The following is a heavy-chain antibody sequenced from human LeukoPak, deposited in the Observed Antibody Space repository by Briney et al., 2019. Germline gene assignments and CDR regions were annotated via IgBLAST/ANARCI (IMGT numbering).Heavy chain of an antibody. V-gene: IGHV4-34*01. CDR3: ARGRPLNYYGSGSYYDY. D-gene: IGHD3-10*01. CDR2: INHSGST. CDR1: GGSFSGYY. Sequence: PSETLSLTCAVYGGSFSGYYWSWIRQPPEKGLEWIGEINHSGSTNYNPSLKSRVTISVDTSKNQFSLKLSSVTAADTAVYYCARGRPLNYYGSGSYYDYWGQGTLVTVSS. J-gene: IGHJ4*02.